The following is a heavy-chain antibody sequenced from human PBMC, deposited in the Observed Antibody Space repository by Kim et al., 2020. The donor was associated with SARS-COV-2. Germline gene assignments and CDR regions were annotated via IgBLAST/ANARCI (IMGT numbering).Heavy chain of an antibody. J-gene: IGHJ1*01. D-gene: IGHD1-26*01. CDR2: IYSGGST. CDR1: GFTVSSNY. CDR3: ARQLVGASGRAEGFHH. Sequence: GGSLRLSCVASGFTVSSNYMSWVRQAPGKGLEWVSVIYSGGSTYYADSVKGRVTISRDNSKNTLYLQMNSLRAEDTAVYYCARQLVGASGRAEGFHHWGQGTLVTVSS. V-gene: IGHV3-66*04.